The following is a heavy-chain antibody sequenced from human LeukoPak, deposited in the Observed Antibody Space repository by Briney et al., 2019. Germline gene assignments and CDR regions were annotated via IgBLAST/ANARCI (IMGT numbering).Heavy chain of an antibody. CDR1: GGSFSGYY. D-gene: IGHD3-22*01. V-gene: IGHV4-39*01. Sequence: SETLSLTCAVYGGSFSGYYWGWIRQPPGKGLEWIGSIYYSGSTYYNPSLKSRVTISVDTSKNQFSLKLSSVTAADTAVYYCARRYPTYYYDSSGYLGGAFDIWGQGTMVTVSS. CDR3: ARRYPTYYYDSSGYLGGAFDI. J-gene: IGHJ3*02. CDR2: IYYSGST.